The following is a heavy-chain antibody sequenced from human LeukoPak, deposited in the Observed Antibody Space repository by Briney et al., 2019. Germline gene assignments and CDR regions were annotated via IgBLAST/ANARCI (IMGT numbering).Heavy chain of an antibody. CDR3: ATTLIVVVPAATRSDAFDI. CDR1: GFTFSSYA. D-gene: IGHD2-2*01. J-gene: IGHJ3*02. Sequence: GGSLRLSCAASGFTFSSYAMSWVRQAPGKGLEWVSAISGSGGSTYYADSVKGRFTISRDNSKNTLYLQMNSLRAEDTAVYYCATTLIVVVPAATRSDAFDIWGQGTMVTVSS. CDR2: ISGSGGST. V-gene: IGHV3-23*01.